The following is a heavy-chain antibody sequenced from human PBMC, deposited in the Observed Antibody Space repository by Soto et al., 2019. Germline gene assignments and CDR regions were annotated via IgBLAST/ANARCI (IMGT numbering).Heavy chain of an antibody. D-gene: IGHD3-9*01. Sequence: PSETLSLTCTVSGGPISSYYWSWIRQPAGKGLEWIGRIYTSGSTNYNPSLKSRVTMSVDTSKNQFSLKLSSVTAADTAVYYCARDSYDILTGYYRHYYYGMDVWGQGTTVTVSS. CDR1: GGPISSYY. CDR3: ARDSYDILTGYYRHYYYGMDV. CDR2: IYTSGST. V-gene: IGHV4-4*07. J-gene: IGHJ6*02.